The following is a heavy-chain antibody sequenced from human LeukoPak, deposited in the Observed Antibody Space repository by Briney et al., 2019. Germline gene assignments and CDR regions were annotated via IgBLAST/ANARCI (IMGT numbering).Heavy chain of an antibody. CDR2: ISYDGSNK. V-gene: IGHV3-30*18. CDR3: AKDRDTAMDFDY. D-gene: IGHD5-18*01. J-gene: IGHJ4*02. CDR1: GFTFSSYG. Sequence: GSLRLSCAASGFTFSSYGMHWVRQAPGKGLEWVAVISYDGSNKYYADSVKGRFTISRDNSKNTLYLQMNSLRAEDTAVYYCAKDRDTAMDFDYWGQGTLVTVSS.